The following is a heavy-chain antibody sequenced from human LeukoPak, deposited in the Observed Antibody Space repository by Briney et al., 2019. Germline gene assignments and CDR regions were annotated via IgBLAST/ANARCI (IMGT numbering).Heavy chain of an antibody. J-gene: IGHJ4*02. V-gene: IGHV4-30-4*08. Sequence: SETLSLTCTVSGGSISSGDYYWSWLRQPPGKGLEWIGYIYYSGSTYYNPSLKSRVTISVDTSKNQFSLKLSSVTAADTAVYYCARVLQWGYSSLWGQGTLVTVSS. D-gene: IGHD5-18*01. CDR3: ARVLQWGYSSL. CDR1: GGSISSGDYY. CDR2: IYYSGST.